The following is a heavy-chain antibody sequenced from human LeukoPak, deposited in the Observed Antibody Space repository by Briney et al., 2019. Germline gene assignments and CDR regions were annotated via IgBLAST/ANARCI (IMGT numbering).Heavy chain of an antibody. V-gene: IGHV2-70*04. D-gene: IGHD1-7*01. J-gene: IGHJ5*02. CDR1: GFSLSTSGMR. CDR3: ARHNWNYADNWFDP. Sequence: SGPALVKPTQTLTLTCTFSGFSLSTSGMRVSWIRQPPGKALEWLARIDWDDDKFYSTSLKTRLTISKDTSKNQVVLTMTNMDPVDTATYYCARHNWNYADNWFDPWGQGTLVTVSS. CDR2: IDWDDDK.